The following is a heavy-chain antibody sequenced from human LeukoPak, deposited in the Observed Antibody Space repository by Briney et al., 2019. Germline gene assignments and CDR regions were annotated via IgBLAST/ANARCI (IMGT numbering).Heavy chain of an antibody. CDR3: ARNDIVVPMLDY. D-gene: IGHD5-12*01. CDR2: IGSSSRTI. CDR1: GFTFSSYS. V-gene: IGHV3-48*04. J-gene: IGHJ4*02. Sequence: GRSLRLSCAASGFTFSSYSMNWVRQAPGKGLEWVSYIGSSSRTIYYADSVKGRFIISRDNAKNSLYLQMNSLRAEDTAVYYCARNDIVVPMLDYRGQGTLVTVSS.